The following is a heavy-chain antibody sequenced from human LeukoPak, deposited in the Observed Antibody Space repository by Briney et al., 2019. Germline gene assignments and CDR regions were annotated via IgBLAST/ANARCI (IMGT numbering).Heavy chain of an antibody. CDR1: GFTFSSYE. CDR2: ISSSGSTI. J-gene: IGHJ6*02. D-gene: IGHD3-10*01. CDR3: ARGGYYYGSGNYGMDV. Sequence: PGGSLRLSCAASGFTFSSYEMNWVHQAPGKGLEWVSYISSSGSTIYYADSVKGRFTISRDNAKNSLYLQMNSLRAEDTADYYCARGGYYYGSGNYGMDVWGQGTTVTVSS. V-gene: IGHV3-48*03.